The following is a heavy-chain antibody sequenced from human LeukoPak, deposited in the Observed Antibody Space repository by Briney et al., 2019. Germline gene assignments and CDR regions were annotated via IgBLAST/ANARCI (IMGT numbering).Heavy chain of an antibody. V-gene: IGHV4-61*02. D-gene: IGHD2-2*01. CDR3: ARGDQLLSLDY. J-gene: IGHJ4*02. CDR2: IYTSGST. CDR1: GGSISSGSYY. Sequence: SETLSLTCTVSGGSISSGSYYWSWIRQPAGKGLEWIGRIYTSGSTNYNPSLKSRVTISVDTSKNQFSLKLSSVTAADTAVYYCARGDQLLSLDYWGQGTLVTVSS.